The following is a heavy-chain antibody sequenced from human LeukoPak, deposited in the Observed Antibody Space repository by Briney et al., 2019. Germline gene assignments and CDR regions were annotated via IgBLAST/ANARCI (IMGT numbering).Heavy chain of an antibody. CDR2: ISSSGSYI. CDR3: ATLLLGAMTTVTLADY. V-gene: IGHV3-21*01. Sequence: GGSLRLSCAASGFTFSNYSMNWVRQAPGKGLEWVSSISSSGSYIYYADPVKGRFTISRDNAKNSAYLQMNSLRAEDTAVYYCATLLLGAMTTVTLADYWGQGTLVTVSS. D-gene: IGHD4-17*01. J-gene: IGHJ4*02. CDR1: GFTFSNYS.